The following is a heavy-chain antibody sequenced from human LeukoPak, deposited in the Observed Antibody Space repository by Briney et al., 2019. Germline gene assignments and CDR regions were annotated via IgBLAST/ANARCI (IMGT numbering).Heavy chain of an antibody. J-gene: IGHJ6*02. CDR2: IWYDGSNK. Sequence: RGSLRLSCVASGFSFSSDGIHWVRQAPRKGLEWGTLIWYDGSNKYYADSVKGRFTISRDNSKTTVYVQMNSLRVEDTAVYYCARDRSGMDNGLDVWGQGTTVTVSS. V-gene: IGHV3-33*01. CDR3: ARDRSGMDNGLDV. D-gene: IGHD2-2*03. CDR1: GFSFSSDG.